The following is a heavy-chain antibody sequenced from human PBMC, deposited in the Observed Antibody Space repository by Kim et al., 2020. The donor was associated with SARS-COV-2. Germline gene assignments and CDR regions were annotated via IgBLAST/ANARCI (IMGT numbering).Heavy chain of an antibody. V-gene: IGHV3-23*01. CDR3: AKDPDGVHHGMDV. Sequence: ADSVKGRFTISRDNSKNALYLQMNSLRAEDTAVYYCAKDPDGVHHGMDVWGQGTTVTVSS. J-gene: IGHJ6*02. D-gene: IGHD1-1*01.